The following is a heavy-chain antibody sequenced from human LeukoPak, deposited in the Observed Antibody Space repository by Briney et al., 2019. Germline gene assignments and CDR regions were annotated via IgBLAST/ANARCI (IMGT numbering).Heavy chain of an antibody. CDR3: ARDGSSSWYLGFNWFDP. D-gene: IGHD6-13*01. J-gene: IGHJ5*02. CDR1: GYTFTGYY. CDR2: IHPNSGGT. V-gene: IGHV1-2*02. Sequence: ASVKVSCKASGYTFTGYYMHWVRQAPGQGLEWMGWIHPNSGGTNYAQKFQGRVTMTRDTSISTAYMELSRLRSDGTAVYYCARDGSSSWYLGFNWFDPWGQGTLVTVSS.